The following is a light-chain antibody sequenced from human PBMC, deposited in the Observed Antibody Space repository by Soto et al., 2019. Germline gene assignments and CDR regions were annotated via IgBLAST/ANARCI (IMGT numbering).Light chain of an antibody. CDR3: SSFTPSRVYV. CDR1: SSDIGACND. CDR2: EVN. J-gene: IGLJ1*01. V-gene: IGLV2-14*01. Sequence: QSALAQPPSVPGAPGQSVTISCTGTSSDIGACNDVSWYQQQSGKAPKLFMHEVNNRPSGVSNRFSGSKSGNTASLTISGLQAEDEADYYCSSFTPSRVYVFGTGTKVTVL.